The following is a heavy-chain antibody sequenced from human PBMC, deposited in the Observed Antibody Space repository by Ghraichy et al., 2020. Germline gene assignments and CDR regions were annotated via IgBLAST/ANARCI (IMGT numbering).Heavy chain of an antibody. J-gene: IGHJ4*02. V-gene: IGHV3-43*01. CDR1: GFTFDDYT. CDR3: AKTSYSGYDFN. CDR2: ISYNGDTT. D-gene: IGHD5-12*01. Sequence: GGSLRLSCAVSGFTFDDYTMHWVRQGPGKGLEWVALISYNGDTTYYADSVKGRFTISRDNSKNSLYLQMNSLTTEDSALYYCAKTSYSGYDFNWGQGTLVTVSS.